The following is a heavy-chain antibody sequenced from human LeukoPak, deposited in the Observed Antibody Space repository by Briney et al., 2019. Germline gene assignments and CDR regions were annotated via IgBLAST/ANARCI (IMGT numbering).Heavy chain of an antibody. J-gene: IGHJ4*02. CDR3: ARVWYSGSYPVDY. Sequence: GGSLRLSCAASGFIFSVYYMSWIRQAPGKGLEWVSYISRSGSIIYYADSVKGRFTISRDNAKDSLYLRMNSLRAEDMAVYYCARVWYSGSYPVDYWGQGTLVTVSS. D-gene: IGHD1-26*01. CDR1: GFIFSVYY. V-gene: IGHV3-11*01. CDR2: ISRSGSII.